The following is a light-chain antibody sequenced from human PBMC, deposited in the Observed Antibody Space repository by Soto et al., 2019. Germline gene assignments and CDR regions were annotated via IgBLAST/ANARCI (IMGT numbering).Light chain of an antibody. CDR1: QSISSW. J-gene: IGKJ1*01. CDR3: QQYKTYPWT. CDR2: DAS. Sequence: DIQMTQSPATLSASVGDRVTITCRASQSISSWLAWYQQKPGKVPKLLIDDASSLESGVPTRFSGSGSGTEFTLTISSLQPDDFATYYCQQYKTYPWTFGQGTKVDI. V-gene: IGKV1-5*01.